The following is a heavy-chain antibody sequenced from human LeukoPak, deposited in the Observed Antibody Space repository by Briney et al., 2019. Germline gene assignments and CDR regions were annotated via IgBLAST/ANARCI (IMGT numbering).Heavy chain of an antibody. D-gene: IGHD1-26*01. V-gene: IGHV3-33*01. CDR1: GFTFSSYG. J-gene: IGHJ3*02. Sequence: GRSLRLSCAASGFTFSSYGMHWVRQAPGKGLEWVAVIWYDGSNKYYADSVKGRFTISRDNAKDSLYLQMNSLRAEDTAIYYCARDGLSGDQAFDAFDIWGQGTMVTVSS. CDR2: IWYDGSNK. CDR3: ARDGLSGDQAFDAFDI.